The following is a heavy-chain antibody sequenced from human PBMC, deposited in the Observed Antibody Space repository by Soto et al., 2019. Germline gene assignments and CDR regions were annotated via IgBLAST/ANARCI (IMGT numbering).Heavy chain of an antibody. Sequence: QLQLQESGPGLVKPSETLSLTCTVSGGSISSSSYYWGWIRQPPGKGLEWIGTIYYSGSTYYNPSLKXRXTXSXXTPKTHFSLKLSPVTAADTAVYYCASRYGGSQFDYWGQGTLVTVSS. CDR3: ASRYGGSQFDY. CDR2: IYYSGST. V-gene: IGHV4-39*02. CDR1: GGSISSSSYY. D-gene: IGHD4-17*01. J-gene: IGHJ4*02.